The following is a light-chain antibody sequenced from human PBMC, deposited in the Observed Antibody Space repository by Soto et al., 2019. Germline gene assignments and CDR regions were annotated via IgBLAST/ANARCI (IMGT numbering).Light chain of an antibody. J-gene: IGKJ1*01. CDR1: RSGNSY. V-gene: IGKV3-11*01. CDR2: DAS. Sequence: ELTQEPSCLRMPPAARATLSGRARRSGNSYLAWYQQKPGQAPRLLIYDASNRATGIPARFSGSGSGTDFTLTISRLEPEDFAAYYCQQHGSSGTFGQGTKVDIK. CDR3: QQHGSSGT.